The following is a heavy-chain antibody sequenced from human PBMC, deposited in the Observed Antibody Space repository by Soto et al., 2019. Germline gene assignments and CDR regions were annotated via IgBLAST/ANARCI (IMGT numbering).Heavy chain of an antibody. CDR3: AKGRAYYYMDV. CDR1: GFSFISYV. V-gene: IGHV3-23*01. J-gene: IGHJ6*03. CDR2: ISGSGGST. Sequence: GGSLRLSCADSGFSFISYVMTWVRQAPGKGLEWVSAISGSGGSTYYADSVKGRVTISRDNSKNTLYLQMDTLRAEDTAVYYCAKGRAYYYMDVWGKGTTVTVSS.